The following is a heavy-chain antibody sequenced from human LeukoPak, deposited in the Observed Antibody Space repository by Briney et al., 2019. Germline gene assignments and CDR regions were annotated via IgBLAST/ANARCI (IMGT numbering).Heavy chain of an antibody. D-gene: IGHD5-18*01. Sequence: GASVKVSCKASGYTFTGYYMHWVRQAPGQGLEWMGRINPSGGSTSYAQKFQGRVTMTRDTSTSTVYMELSSLRSEDTAVYYCARDLTPYSYGYALDYWGQGTLVTVSS. V-gene: IGHV1-46*01. J-gene: IGHJ4*02. CDR1: GYTFTGYY. CDR3: ARDLTPYSYGYALDY. CDR2: INPSGGST.